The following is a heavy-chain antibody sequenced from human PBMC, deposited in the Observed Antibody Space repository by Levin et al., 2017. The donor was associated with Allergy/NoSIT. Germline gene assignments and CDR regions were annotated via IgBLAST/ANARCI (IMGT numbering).Heavy chain of an antibody. V-gene: IGHV1-69*04. D-gene: IGHD2-21*01. CDR2: IIPGLDVL. CDR3: ARERSGVAEI. J-gene: IGHJ4*02. CDR1: GDTFSSYA. Sequence: SVKVSCKASGDTFSSYAIIWVRQAQGRGLEWMGRIIPGLDVLKYAQKFQGRVTITADKSTTTAYMELTSLTSEDTAMYYCARERSGVAEIWGQGTQVTVSS.